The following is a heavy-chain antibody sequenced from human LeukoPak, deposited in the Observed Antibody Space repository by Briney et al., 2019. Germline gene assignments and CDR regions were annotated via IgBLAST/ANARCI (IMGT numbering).Heavy chain of an antibody. Sequence: GGSLRLSCAASGFTFSSYEMNWVRQAPGKGLEWVSYISSSGTTIYYADSVKGQFTISRDNARNSLYLQMNSLRAEDTAVYYCAELGITMIGGVWGKGTTVTISS. CDR3: AELGITMIGGV. V-gene: IGHV3-48*03. CDR2: ISSSGTTI. D-gene: IGHD3-10*02. J-gene: IGHJ6*04. CDR1: GFTFSSYE.